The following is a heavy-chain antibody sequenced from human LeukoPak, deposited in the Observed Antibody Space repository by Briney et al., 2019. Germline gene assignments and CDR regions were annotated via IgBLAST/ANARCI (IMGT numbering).Heavy chain of an antibody. D-gene: IGHD3-22*01. CDR3: ARDRGYYYDSSGYYEDAFDI. CDR2: IYYSGST. V-gene: IGHV4-59*12. J-gene: IGHJ3*02. CDR1: GGSISSYY. Sequence: PSETLSLTCTVSGGSISSYYWSWIRQPPGKGLEWIGYIYYSGSTNYNPSLKSPVTISVDTSKNQFSLKLSSVTAADTAVYYCARDRGYYYDSSGYYEDAFDIWGQGTMVTVSS.